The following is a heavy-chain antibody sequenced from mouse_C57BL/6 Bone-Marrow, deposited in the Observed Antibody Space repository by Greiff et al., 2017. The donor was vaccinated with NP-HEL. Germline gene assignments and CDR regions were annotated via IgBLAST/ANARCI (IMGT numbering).Heavy chain of an antibody. V-gene: IGHV14-4*01. J-gene: IGHJ2*01. CDR3: TTYGYLYYFDY. CDR1: GFNIKDDY. Sequence: DVKLVESGAELVRPGASVKLSCTASGFNIKDDYMHWVKQRPEQGLEWIGWIDPENGDTEYASKFQGKATITADTSSNTAYLQLSSLTSEDTAVYYCTTYGYLYYFDYWGQGTTLTVSS. D-gene: IGHD2-2*01. CDR2: IDPENGDT.